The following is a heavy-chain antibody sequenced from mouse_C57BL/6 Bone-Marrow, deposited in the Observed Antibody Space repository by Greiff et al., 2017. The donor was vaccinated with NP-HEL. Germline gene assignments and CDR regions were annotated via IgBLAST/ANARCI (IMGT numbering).Heavy chain of an antibody. Sequence: EVQLQQSGPELVKPGASVKIPCKASGYTFTDYNMDWVKQSHGKSLEWIGDINPNNGGTIYNQKFKGKATLTVDKSSSTAYMELRSLTSEDTAVYYCASYRQLRPFAYWGQGTLVTVSA. J-gene: IGHJ3*01. D-gene: IGHD3-2*02. V-gene: IGHV1-18*01. CDR2: INPNNGGT. CDR3: ASYRQLRPFAY. CDR1: GYTFTDYN.